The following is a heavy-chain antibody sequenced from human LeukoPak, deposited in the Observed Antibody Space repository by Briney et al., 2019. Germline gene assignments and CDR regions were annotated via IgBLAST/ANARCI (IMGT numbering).Heavy chain of an antibody. CDR3: ARLIDGIYDLDAFDI. Sequence: SETLSLTCTVSGGSISSYYWSWIRQPPGKGLEWIGYIYYSGSTNYNPSLKSRVTISVDTSKNQFSLKLSSVTAADTAVYYCARLIDGIYDLDAFDIWGQGTMVTVSS. V-gene: IGHV4-59*08. CDR1: GGSISSYY. CDR2: IYYSGST. J-gene: IGHJ3*02. D-gene: IGHD5-12*01.